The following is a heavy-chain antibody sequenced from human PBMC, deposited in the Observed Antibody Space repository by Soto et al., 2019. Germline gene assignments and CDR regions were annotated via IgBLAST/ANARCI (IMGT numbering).Heavy chain of an antibody. V-gene: IGHV3-72*01. CDR3: ARRPGSGRSVDY. Sequence: EVQLVESGGGLVQPGGSLRLSCAASGFTFSDHYMDWVRQAPGKGLEWVGLIRDKANSYTTEYAASVRGRFTMPGDESKNSVYLQMNSLKTEDTAVYYCARRPGSGRSVDYWGQGTLVTVSS. J-gene: IGHJ4*02. CDR2: IRDKANSYTT. D-gene: IGHD3-10*01. CDR1: GFTFSDHY.